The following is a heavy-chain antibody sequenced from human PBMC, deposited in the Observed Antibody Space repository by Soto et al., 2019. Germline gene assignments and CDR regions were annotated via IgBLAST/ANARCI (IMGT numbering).Heavy chain of an antibody. V-gene: IGHV3-30-3*01. CDR2: ISYDGSNK. D-gene: IGHD4-17*01. Sequence: QVQLVESGGGVVQPGRSLRLSCAASGFTFSSYAMHWVRQAPGKGLERVAVISYDGSNKYYADSVKGRFTISRDNSKNTLYLQMNSLRAEDTAVYYCARDRLGDYDWYFDLWGRGTLVTVSS. CDR1: GFTFSSYA. J-gene: IGHJ2*01. CDR3: ARDRLGDYDWYFDL.